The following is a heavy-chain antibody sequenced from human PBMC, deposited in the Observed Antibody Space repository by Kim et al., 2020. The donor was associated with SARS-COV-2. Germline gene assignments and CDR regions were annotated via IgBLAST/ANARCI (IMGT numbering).Heavy chain of an antibody. V-gene: IGHV3-48*02. CDR1: GFTFSSYS. D-gene: IGHD3-16*02. CDR3: ARDQMTFFVKGAFDI. CDR2: ISSSSSTI. J-gene: IGHJ3*02. Sequence: GSLRLSCAASGFTFSSYSMNWVRQAPGKGLEWVSYISSSSSTIYYADSVKGRFTISRDNAKNSLYLQMNSLRDEDTAVYYCARDQMTFFVKGAFDIWGQGTMVTVSS.